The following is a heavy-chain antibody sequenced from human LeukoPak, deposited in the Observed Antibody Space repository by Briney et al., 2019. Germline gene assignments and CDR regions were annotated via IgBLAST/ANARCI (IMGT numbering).Heavy chain of an antibody. CDR2: INQDGTQK. J-gene: IGHJ4*02. CDR3: ARKGYYGSGTYLDY. CDR1: GFTFNADW. Sequence: GGSLRISCAVSGFTFNADWMTWVRQAPGQGLEWVANINQDGTQKYYVDSVRGRFTISRDNAKNSLYLQMNSLRAEDTALYYCARKGYYGSGTYLDYWGQGTLVTVSS. D-gene: IGHD3-10*01. V-gene: IGHV3-7*05.